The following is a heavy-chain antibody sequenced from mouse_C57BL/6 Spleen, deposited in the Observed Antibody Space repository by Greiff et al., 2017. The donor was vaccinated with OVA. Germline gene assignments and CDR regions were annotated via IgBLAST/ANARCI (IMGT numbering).Heavy chain of an antibody. J-gene: IGHJ2*01. CDR1: GYTFTDYY. V-gene: IGHV1-26*01. D-gene: IGHD1-1*01. CDR3: ARWGSPVVAPLDY. CDR2: INPNSGGT. Sequence: VQLHQSGPELVKPGASVKISCKASGYTFTDYYMNWVKQSHGKSLEWIGDINPNSGGTSYNQKFKGKATLTVDKASSTAYTEFRSLTSEDSAGYYGARWGSPVVAPLDYWGQGTTLTVSS.